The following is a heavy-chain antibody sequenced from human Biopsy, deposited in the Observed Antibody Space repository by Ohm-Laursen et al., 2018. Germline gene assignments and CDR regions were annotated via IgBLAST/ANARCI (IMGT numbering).Heavy chain of an antibody. J-gene: IGHJ6*02. CDR2: INHSGST. D-gene: IGHD2-21*02. CDR1: GGSFSGYY. V-gene: IGHV4-34*01. CDR3: ARGRGYCGGDCYPTYYYFYGMDV. Sequence: SETLSLTWAVFGGSFSGYYWSWIRQPPGKGLEWIGEINHSGSTNNNPSLKSRVTISVDTSKNQFSLKVSSVTAADTAVYYCARGRGYCGGDCYPTYYYFYGMDVWGQGTTVTVSS.